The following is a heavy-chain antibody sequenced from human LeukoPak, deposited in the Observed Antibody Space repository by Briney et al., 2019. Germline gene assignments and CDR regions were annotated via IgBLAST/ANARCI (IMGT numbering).Heavy chain of an antibody. CDR1: AGSISSSTYY. CDR3: ARQVTTRFGGLDF. D-gene: IGHD4-17*01. CDR2: FYYSGST. J-gene: IGHJ4*02. Sequence: SETLSLTCTVSAGSISSSTYYWGWIRQPPGKGLEWIGSFYYSGSTYYNPSLKSRVTISVDTSNNQFSLKLSSVTAADTAVYYCARQVTTRFGGLDFWGQGTLVTVSS. V-gene: IGHV4-39*01.